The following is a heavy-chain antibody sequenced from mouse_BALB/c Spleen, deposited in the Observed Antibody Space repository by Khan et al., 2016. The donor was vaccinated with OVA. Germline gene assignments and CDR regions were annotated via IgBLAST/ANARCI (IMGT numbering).Heavy chain of an antibody. CDR1: GFNIKDTY. CDR2: IDPANGNT. J-gene: IGHJ3*01. CDR3: ASEGNYYAPFAY. Sequence: VQLQQSGAELVKPGASVKLSCTASGFNIKDTYMHWVKQRPEQGLEWIGRIDPANGNTKYDPKFQGKATITADTSSNTAYLQISSLTSEDTAVYYCASEGNYYAPFAYWGQGTLVTVSA. V-gene: IGHV14-3*02. D-gene: IGHD2-1*01.